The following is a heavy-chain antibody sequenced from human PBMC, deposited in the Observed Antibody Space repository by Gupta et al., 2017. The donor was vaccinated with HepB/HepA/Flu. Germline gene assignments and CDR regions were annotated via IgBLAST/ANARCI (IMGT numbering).Heavy chain of an antibody. V-gene: IGHV3-48*03. Sequence: EVQLVECGGCFMQPGGSLRLSRPPPGFTVSTYGINSVRKAPGKGLEWIPYINSEGTYTYAESGKSRFSISRDNAKNSLYLQMDSLRAEDTAIYYCASESHGGNYNALDVWGQGTMVTVSS. J-gene: IGHJ3*01. CDR2: INSEGT. CDR1: GFTVSTYG. D-gene: IGHD4-4*01. CDR3: ASESHGGNYNALDV.